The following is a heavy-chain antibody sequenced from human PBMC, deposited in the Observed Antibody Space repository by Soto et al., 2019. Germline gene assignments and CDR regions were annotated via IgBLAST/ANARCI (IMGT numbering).Heavy chain of an antibody. D-gene: IGHD6-19*01. J-gene: IGHJ4*02. CDR3: GPRGAVADPRGY. Sequence: SDTLSLTCAVYGGLFSDFYWTWIRQLPGKGLEWIGEINHSGNTNYNPSLKSRVAISVDTSKNQFSLNLRSVTAADTAVYYCGPRGAVADPRGYWGQGTLVTVSS. CDR2: INHSGNT. CDR1: GGLFSDFY. V-gene: IGHV4-34*01.